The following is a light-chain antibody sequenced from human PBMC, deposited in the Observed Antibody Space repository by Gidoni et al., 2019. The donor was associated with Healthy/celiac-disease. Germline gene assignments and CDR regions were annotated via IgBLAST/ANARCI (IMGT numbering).Light chain of an antibody. CDR3: QQYDNRPLT. CDR2: DAS. J-gene: IGKJ4*01. Sequence: DIQMTQSPSSLSASVGDRVTITCQASQDISNYLNWYRQKPGKAPKLLIYDASNLETGVPSRFSGSGSGTDFTFTISSLQPEDIATYYCQQYDNRPLTFGGGTKVEIK. CDR1: QDISNY. V-gene: IGKV1-33*01.